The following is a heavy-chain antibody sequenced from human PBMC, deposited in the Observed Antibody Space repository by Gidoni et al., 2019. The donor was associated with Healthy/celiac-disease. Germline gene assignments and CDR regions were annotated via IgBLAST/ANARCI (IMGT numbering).Heavy chain of an antibody. CDR2: IWYDGSNK. CDR1: GVTFSSYG. V-gene: IGHV3-33*01. D-gene: IGHD5-18*01. J-gene: IGHJ4*02. CDR3: ARDPEDTAMVGGFDY. Sequence: QVQLVESGGGVVRPGRSLRLSGAGYGVTFSSYGMHWVRQAPGKGLEWVAVIWYDGSNKYYADSVKGRFTISRDNSKNTLYLQMNSLRAEDTAVYYCARDPEDTAMVGGFDYWGQGTLVTVSS.